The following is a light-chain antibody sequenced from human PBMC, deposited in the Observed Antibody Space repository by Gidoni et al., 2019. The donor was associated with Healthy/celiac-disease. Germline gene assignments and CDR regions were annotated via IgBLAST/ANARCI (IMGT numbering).Light chain of an antibody. Sequence: DIQMTQSPSSLSASVGDRVTITCRASQSIRSYLNWYQQKPGKAPKLLIYAASSLQSGVPSRFSGSGSGTDFTLPISSLQPEDFATYYCQQSYSTPWTFGQGTKVEIK. CDR2: AAS. CDR3: QQSYSTPWT. J-gene: IGKJ1*01. CDR1: QSIRSY. V-gene: IGKV1-39*01.